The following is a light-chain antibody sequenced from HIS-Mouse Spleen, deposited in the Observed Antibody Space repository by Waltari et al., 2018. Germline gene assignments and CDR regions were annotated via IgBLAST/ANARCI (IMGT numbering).Light chain of an antibody. CDR2: EGS. Sequence: QSALTQPASVSGSPGQSITISCTGTSSDVGSYNLVSWYQQPPGKAPKIMIYEGSKRPSGVSNRFSGSKSGNTTSLTISGLQAEDEADYYCCSYAGSSTYWVFGGGTKLTVL. V-gene: IGLV2-23*01. J-gene: IGLJ3*02. CDR1: SSDVGSYNL. CDR3: CSYAGSSTYWV.